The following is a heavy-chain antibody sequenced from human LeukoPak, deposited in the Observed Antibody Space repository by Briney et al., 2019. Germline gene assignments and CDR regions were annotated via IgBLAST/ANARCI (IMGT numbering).Heavy chain of an antibody. D-gene: IGHD6-13*01. J-gene: IGHJ4*02. CDR3: ARGQPGVAAAGNLDY. CDR1: GGSISSSNW. Sequence: PSGTLSLTCAVSGGSISSSNWWSWVRQAPGKGLEWVAVISYDGSNKYYADSVEGRFTISRDTSKNTLFLQMNSLRAEDTAVYYCARGQPGVAAAGNLDYWGQGTLVTVSS. CDR2: ISYDGSNK. V-gene: IGHV3-30*03.